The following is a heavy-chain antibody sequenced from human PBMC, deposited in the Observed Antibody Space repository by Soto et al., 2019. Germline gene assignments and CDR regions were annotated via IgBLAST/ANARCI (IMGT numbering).Heavy chain of an antibody. Sequence: PGGSLRLSCAASEFTFNSCAMSWVRQPPGKGLEWVSSISSSGASKYYTDSVKGRFTISRDNSKNTLYLQMNSLRGEDTAVYYCARGTSWQLPFDYWGQGTLVTVSS. CDR2: ISSSGASK. D-gene: IGHD6-13*01. J-gene: IGHJ4*02. V-gene: IGHV3-23*01. CDR3: ARGTSWQLPFDY. CDR1: EFTFNSCA.